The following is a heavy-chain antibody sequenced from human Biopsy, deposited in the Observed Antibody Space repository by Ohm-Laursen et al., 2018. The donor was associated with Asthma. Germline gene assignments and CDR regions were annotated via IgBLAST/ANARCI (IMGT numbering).Heavy chain of an antibody. J-gene: IGHJ5*02. CDR2: INHSGST. D-gene: IGHD2-2*01. CDR3: ARAGQCSSTSCYNPGWFDP. CDR1: GGSFSGYY. V-gene: IGHV4-34*01. Sequence: SETLSLTWVVYGGSFSGYYWSWIRQPPGKGLEWIGEINHSGSTNYNPSLKSRVTISVDTSKNQFSLKLSSVTAADTAVYYCARAGQCSSTSCYNPGWFDPWGQGTLVTVSS.